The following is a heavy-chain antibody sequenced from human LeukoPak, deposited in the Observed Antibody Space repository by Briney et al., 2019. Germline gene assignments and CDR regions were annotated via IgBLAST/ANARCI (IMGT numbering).Heavy chain of an antibody. J-gene: IGHJ4*02. CDR2: INHSGST. Sequence: SETLSLTCAVYGGSFSGYYWSWIRQPPGKGLEWIGEINHSGSTNYNPSLKSRVTISVDTSKNQFSLKMSSVTAADTAVYYCASKLKFLDYWGQGTLVTVSS. CDR3: ASKLKFLDY. CDR1: GGSFSGYY. V-gene: IGHV4-34*01.